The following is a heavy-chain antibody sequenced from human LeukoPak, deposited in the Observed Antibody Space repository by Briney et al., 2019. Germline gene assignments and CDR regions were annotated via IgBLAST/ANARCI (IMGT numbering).Heavy chain of an antibody. Sequence: ASVKVSCKASGYTFTGYYMHWERQAPGQGLEWMGWINPNSGGTNYAQKFQGRVTMTRDTSISTAYMELSRLRSDDTAVYYCARGYCSSTSSFGFDPWGQGTLVTVSS. CDR1: GYTFTGYY. V-gene: IGHV1-2*02. J-gene: IGHJ5*02. CDR2: INPNSGGT. CDR3: ARGYCSSTSSFGFDP. D-gene: IGHD2-2*01.